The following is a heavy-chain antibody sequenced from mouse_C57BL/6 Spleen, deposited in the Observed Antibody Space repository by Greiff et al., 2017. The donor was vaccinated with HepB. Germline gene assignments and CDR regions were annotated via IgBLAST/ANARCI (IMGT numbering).Heavy chain of an antibody. J-gene: IGHJ4*01. CDR2: IYPGDGDT. CDR3: APLNYGSSPYYAMDY. Sequence: VKLMESGPELVKPGASVKISCKASGYAFSSSWMNWVKQRPGKGLEWIGRIYPGDGDTNYNGKFKGKATLTADKSSSTAYMQLSSLTSEDSAVYFCAPLNYGSSPYYAMDYWGQGTSVTVSS. CDR1: GYAFSSSW. V-gene: IGHV1-82*01. D-gene: IGHD1-1*01.